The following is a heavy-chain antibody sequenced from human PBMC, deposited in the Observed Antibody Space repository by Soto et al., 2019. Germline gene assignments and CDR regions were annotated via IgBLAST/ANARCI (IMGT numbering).Heavy chain of an antibody. J-gene: IGHJ5*02. V-gene: IGHV1-69*13. CDR2: IIPIFGTA. D-gene: IGHD3-10*01. Sequence: RASVKVSCKASGGTFSSYAISWVRQAPGQGLEWMGGIIPIFGTANYAQKFQGRVTITADESTSTAYMELSSLRSEDTAVYYCARDGRVSYYYGSGSYGFDPWGQGTLVTVSS. CDR3: ARDGRVSYYYGSGSYGFDP. CDR1: GGTFSSYA.